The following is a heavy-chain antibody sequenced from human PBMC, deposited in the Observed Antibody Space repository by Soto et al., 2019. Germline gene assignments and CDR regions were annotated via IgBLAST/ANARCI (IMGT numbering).Heavy chain of an antibody. Sequence: GGSLRLSCAASGFTVSSNYMSWVRQAPGKGLEWVSVIYSGGSTYYSYSVKGRFTISRHNSKNTLYLQMNSLRAEDTAVYYCARGGCSGGSCPSYYYYYGMDVWGQGTTVTVSS. CDR2: IYSGGST. V-gene: IGHV3-53*04. CDR3: ARGGCSGGSCPSYYYYYGMDV. CDR1: GFTVSSNY. J-gene: IGHJ6*02. D-gene: IGHD2-15*01.